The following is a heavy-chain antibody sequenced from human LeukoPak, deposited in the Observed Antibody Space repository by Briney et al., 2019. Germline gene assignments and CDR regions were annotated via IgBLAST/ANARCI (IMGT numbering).Heavy chain of an antibody. Sequence: PSETLSLTCTVPGGSISSSSYYWGWIRQPPGKGLEWIGGIYYSGSTYYNPSLKSRVTISVDTSKNQFSLKLSSVTAADTAVYYCARRVAFYGSGPYYYYYYGMDVWGQGTTVTVSS. CDR2: IYYSGST. CDR3: ARRVAFYGSGPYYYYYYGMDV. CDR1: GGSISSSSYY. D-gene: IGHD3-10*01. V-gene: IGHV4-39*01. J-gene: IGHJ6*02.